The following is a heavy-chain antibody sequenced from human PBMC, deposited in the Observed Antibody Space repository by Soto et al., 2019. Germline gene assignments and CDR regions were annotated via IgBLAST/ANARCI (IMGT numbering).Heavy chain of an antibody. CDR1: GYTFTVYY. J-gene: IGHJ4*02. Sequence: GSVKVSCKASGYTFTVYYMNWVRQAPGQGLEWMGIINPSSGSTINAQKFQGRVTMTRETSTSTVYMELSSLTSEDTAVYYCARKRDRDFDYWGQGTLVTVSS. CDR3: ARKRDRDFDY. V-gene: IGHV1-46*01. CDR2: INPSSGST.